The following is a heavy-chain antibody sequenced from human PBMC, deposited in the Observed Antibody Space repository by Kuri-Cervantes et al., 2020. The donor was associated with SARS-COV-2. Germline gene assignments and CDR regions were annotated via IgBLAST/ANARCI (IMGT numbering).Heavy chain of an antibody. J-gene: IGHJ4*02. CDR3: TRVAYQLLWGGLCDY. CDR2: IRSKAYGGTT. D-gene: IGHD2-2*01. V-gene: IGHV3-49*04. CDR1: GFTCGDYA. Sequence: GESLKISCTASGFTCGDYAMSWVRQAPGKGLEWVGFIRSKAYGGTTEYAASVKGRFTVSRDDSKSIAYLQMNSLKTEDTAVYYCTRVAYQLLWGGLCDYWGQGTLVTVSS.